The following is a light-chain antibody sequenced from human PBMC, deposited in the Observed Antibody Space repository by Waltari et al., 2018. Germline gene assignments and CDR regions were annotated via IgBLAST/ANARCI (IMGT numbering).Light chain of an antibody. CDR1: QTVRSF. CDR3: LQRSNWPYT. J-gene: IGKJ2*01. V-gene: IGKV3-11*01. Sequence: EIVLTQSPATLSLSPGERATLSCRASQTVRSFLAWYQQKPGQAPRLLIFDASSRAPGIPAKFRGRGSGTDFTLTVSNLEPEDFAVYYCLQRSNWPYTFGQGTRVEIK. CDR2: DAS.